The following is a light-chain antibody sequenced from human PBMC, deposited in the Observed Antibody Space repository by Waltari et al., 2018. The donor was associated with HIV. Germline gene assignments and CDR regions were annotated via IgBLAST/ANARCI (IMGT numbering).Light chain of an antibody. J-gene: IGLJ3*02. CDR3: CTFSGRSSTWV. V-gene: IGLV2-23*02. CDR1: DVETYDL. CDR2: DVT. Sequence: QSALTQPASVSGSPGQSHTVSCTGDVETYDLVSWYQVHPGRAPKLIIHDVTKRPSGVSSRFSASKSGNTASLTISGLEAEDESLYYCCTFSGRSSTWVFGGGTQVTVL.